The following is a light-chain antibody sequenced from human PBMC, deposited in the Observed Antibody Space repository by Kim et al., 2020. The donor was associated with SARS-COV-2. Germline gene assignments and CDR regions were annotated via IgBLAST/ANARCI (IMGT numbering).Light chain of an antibody. CDR2: GSSDGSH. CDR3: HTWGTGIRV. CDR1: SGQRNNA. Sequence: WVKLTCVLRSGQRNNAIAGHQQHPTKGPRCRMHGSSDGSHRRGEGVPARCSGASCGGERYLIISSLQSEDEAVYYCHTWGTGIRVFGGGTQLTVL. J-gene: IGLJ2*01. V-gene: IGLV4-69*01.